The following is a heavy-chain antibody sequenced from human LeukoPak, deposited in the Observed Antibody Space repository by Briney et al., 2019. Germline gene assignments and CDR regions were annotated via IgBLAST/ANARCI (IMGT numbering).Heavy chain of an antibody. CDR3: ARLRSKYWFDP. D-gene: IGHD4-11*01. J-gene: IGHJ5*02. V-gene: IGHV3-48*03. CDR2: ITSSGNTM. CDR1: GFTYSSYL. Sequence: GGSLRLSCAASGFTYSSYLMNWVRQAPGRGLEWVSFITSSGNTMYYADSVKGRITISRDNAKKSLYLQMNSLRADDTAVYYCARLRSKYWFDPWGQGTLVTVSS.